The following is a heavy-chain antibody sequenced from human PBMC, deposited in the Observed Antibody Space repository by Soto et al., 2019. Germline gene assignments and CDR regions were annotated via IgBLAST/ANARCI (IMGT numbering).Heavy chain of an antibody. Sequence: GGSLRLSCAASGFTFSSYGMHWVRQAPGKGLEWVAVIWYDGSNKYYADSVKGRFTISRDNSKNTLYLQMNSLRAEDTAVYYCARSITMMPFDYWGQGTLVTVSS. CDR3: ARSITMMPFDY. J-gene: IGHJ4*02. CDR2: IWYDGSNK. CDR1: GFTFSSYG. V-gene: IGHV3-33*01. D-gene: IGHD3-22*01.